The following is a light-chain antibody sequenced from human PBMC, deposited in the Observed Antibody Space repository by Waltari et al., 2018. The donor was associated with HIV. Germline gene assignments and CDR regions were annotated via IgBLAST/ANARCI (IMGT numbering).Light chain of an antibody. V-gene: IGLV2-11*01. Sequence: QSALTQPRSVSGSPGQSVTIPCTGTSSDIAYFDYVSWYQQYPGKAPQVLIYEVSQRPSGVPDRFTASKSGITASLTISGLQDEDEADYYCCSYAGAYTYVFGTGTKVTVL. CDR3: CSYAGAYTYV. J-gene: IGLJ1*01. CDR2: EVS. CDR1: SSDIAYFDY.